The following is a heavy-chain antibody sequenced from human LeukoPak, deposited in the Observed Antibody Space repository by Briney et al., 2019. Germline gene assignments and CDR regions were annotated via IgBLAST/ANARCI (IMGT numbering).Heavy chain of an antibody. Sequence: PGGSLRLSCAASGFTFSSYAMSWVRQAPGKGLEWVSAISGSGGSTYYADSVKGRFTISRGNSKNTLYLKMNSLRAEDTAIYYCAKENLVGTTTAYDYWGQGTLVTVSS. D-gene: IGHD1-26*01. J-gene: IGHJ4*02. CDR2: ISGSGGST. CDR1: GFTFSSYA. CDR3: AKENLVGTTTAYDY. V-gene: IGHV3-23*01.